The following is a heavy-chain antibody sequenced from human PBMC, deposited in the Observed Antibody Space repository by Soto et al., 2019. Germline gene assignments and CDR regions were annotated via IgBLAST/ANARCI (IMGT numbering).Heavy chain of an antibody. J-gene: IGHJ4*02. CDR3: AADFRYYYDSSGYLFDY. V-gene: IGHV1-58*01. Sequence: ASVKVSCKASGFTFTSSAVQWVRQARGQRLEWIGRIVVGSGNTNYAQKFQERVTITRDMSTSTAYMELSSLRSEDTAVYYCAADFRYYYDSSGYLFDYWGQGTLVTVSS. CDR2: IVVGSGNT. CDR1: GFTFTSSA. D-gene: IGHD3-22*01.